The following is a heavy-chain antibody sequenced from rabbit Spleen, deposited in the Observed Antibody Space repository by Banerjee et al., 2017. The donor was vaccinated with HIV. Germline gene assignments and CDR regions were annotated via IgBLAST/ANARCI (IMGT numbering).Heavy chain of an antibody. V-gene: IGHV1S40*01. D-gene: IGHD8-1*01. CDR3: ARDGTGGSYFAL. CDR1: GFDLSSYYY. CDR2: IYGGSGGYT. Sequence: QSLEESGGGLVQPEGSLALTCKASGFDLSSYYYMCWVRQAPGKGLEWIACIYGGSGGYTYYASWAKGRFTISKTSSTTVTLQMTSLTAADTATYFCARDGTGGSYFALWGQGTLVTVS. J-gene: IGHJ3*01.